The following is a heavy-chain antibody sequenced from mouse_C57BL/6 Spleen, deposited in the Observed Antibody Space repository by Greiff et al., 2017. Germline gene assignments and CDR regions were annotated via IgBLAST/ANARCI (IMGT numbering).Heavy chain of an antibody. J-gene: IGHJ2*01. CDR1: GYAFSSYW. CDR2: IYPGDGDT. D-gene: IGHD1-1*01. CDR3: ARGITTVVEGYYFDY. V-gene: IGHV1-80*01. Sequence: QVTLKESGAELVKPGASVKISCKASGYAFSSYWMNWVKQRPGKGLEWIGQIYPGDGDTNYNGKFKGKATLTADKSSSTAYMQLSSLTSEDSAVYFCARGITTVVEGYYFDYWGQGTTLTVSS.